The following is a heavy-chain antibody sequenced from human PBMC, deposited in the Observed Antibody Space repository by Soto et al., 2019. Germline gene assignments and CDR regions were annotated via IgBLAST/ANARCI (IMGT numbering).Heavy chain of an antibody. CDR1: GYSFTDYW. J-gene: IGHJ4*02. Sequence: GESLKISCKGSGYSFTDYWIGWVRQMPGEGLEWMGIIDPGDSDTRYSPSFQGQVTISADKSITTAYLQWSSLKASDTAMYYCARYGGSGSRLSDYWGQGPLVTASS. CDR3: ARYGGSGSRLSDY. D-gene: IGHD2-15*01. V-gene: IGHV5-51*01. CDR2: IDPGDSDT.